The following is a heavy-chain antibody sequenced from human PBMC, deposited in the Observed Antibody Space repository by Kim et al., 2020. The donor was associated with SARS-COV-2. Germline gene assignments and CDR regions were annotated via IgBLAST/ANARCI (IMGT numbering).Heavy chain of an antibody. D-gene: IGHD6-13*01. Sequence: SHNPSLKRRVTISVDTSRNQVSLKLSSVTAADTAVYYCARRGYSTWYFDLWGRGTLVTVSS. J-gene: IGHJ2*01. CDR3: ARRGYSTWYFDL. V-gene: IGHV4-39*01.